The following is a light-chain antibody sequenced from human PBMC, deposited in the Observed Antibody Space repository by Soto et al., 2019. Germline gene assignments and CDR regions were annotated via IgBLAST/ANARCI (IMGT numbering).Light chain of an antibody. CDR3: QSYDRSLRGYV. Sequence: QSVVTQPPSVSGAPGQRVTISCTGTSSNIGSGYDVHWYQHLPGTAPKLLIYGNTIRPSGVPDRFSGSKSGTSASLAITGLQAEDEADYYCQSYDRSLRGYVFGTGPKLTAL. J-gene: IGLJ1*01. CDR1: SSNIGSGYD. V-gene: IGLV1-40*01. CDR2: GNT.